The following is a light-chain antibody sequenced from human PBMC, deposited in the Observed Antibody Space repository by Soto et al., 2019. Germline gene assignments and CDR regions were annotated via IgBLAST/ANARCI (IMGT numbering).Light chain of an antibody. CDR1: QSVTTR. J-gene: IGKJ5*01. CDR3: QQYGGSPTT. Sequence: VVLTQSPGTLSLSPGERVTLSCSAMQSVTTRLAWYQHKPGQAPTLLMSGASNRASGVPVRFSGSGSGTDFTLTITRLAPEDFEMYYCQQYGGSPTTFGLGTRLEIK. CDR2: GAS. V-gene: IGKV3-20*01.